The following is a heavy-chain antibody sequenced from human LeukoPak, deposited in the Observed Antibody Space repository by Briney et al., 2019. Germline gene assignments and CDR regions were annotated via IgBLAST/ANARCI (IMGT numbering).Heavy chain of an antibody. CDR2: ISSSGSTI. V-gene: IGHV3-48*04. D-gene: IGHD3-16*02. CDR1: GFTFSSYG. CDR3: ARANYDYVWGSYRYEGFDY. J-gene: IGHJ4*02. Sequence: GGSLRLSCAASGFTFSSYGMSWIRQAPGKGLEWVSYISSSGSTIYYADSVKGRFTISRDNAKNSLYLQMNSLRAEDTAVYYCARANYDYVWGSYRYEGFDYWGQGTLVTVSS.